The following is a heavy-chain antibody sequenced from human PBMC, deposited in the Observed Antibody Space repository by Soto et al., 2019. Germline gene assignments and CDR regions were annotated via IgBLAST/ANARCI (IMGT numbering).Heavy chain of an antibody. V-gene: IGHV1-18*01. J-gene: IGHJ4*02. CDR3: ARAPGSFSASGSYYLGHFDY. D-gene: IGHD3-10*01. CDR2: ISAYNGNT. CDR1: GYTFTSYG. Sequence: QVQLVQSGAEVKKPGASVKVSCKASGYTFTSYGIGWVRQAPGQGLEWMGWISAYNGNTNYAQKLQGRVTMTTDTSTSTAYMELRSLRSDDTAVYYCARAPGSFSASGSYYLGHFDYWGLGTLVTVSS.